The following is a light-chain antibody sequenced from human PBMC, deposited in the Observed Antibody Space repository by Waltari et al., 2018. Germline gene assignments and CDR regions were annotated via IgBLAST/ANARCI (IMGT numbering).Light chain of an antibody. Sequence: VVTQSPATLSVSPGKTVTLSCRASQRVNTNLAWYQQKPGHAPRLLLFAGSTRAPGIPSRFGGSGSGTEFTLTITSLQYEDVGVDFCQQYHKWPPGGFGGGTKVEIE. V-gene: IGKV3-15*01. CDR1: QRVNTN. CDR2: AGS. J-gene: IGKJ4*01. CDR3: QQYHKWPPGG.